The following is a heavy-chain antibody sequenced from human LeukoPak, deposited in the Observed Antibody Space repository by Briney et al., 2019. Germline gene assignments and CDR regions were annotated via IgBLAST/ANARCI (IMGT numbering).Heavy chain of an antibody. D-gene: IGHD3-9*01. CDR2: ISYDGSNK. CDR3: AKVSAYYDILTGYWFDP. J-gene: IGHJ5*02. V-gene: IGHV3-30*18. CDR1: GFTFSSYG. Sequence: GGSLRLSCAASGFTFSSYGMHCVRQAPGKGLEWVAVISYDGSNKYYADSVKGRFTISRDNSKNTLYLQMNSLRAEDTAVYYCAKVSAYYDILTGYWFDPWGQGTLVTVSS.